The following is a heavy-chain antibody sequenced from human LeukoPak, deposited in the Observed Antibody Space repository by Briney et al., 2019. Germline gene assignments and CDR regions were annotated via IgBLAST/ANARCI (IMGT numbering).Heavy chain of an antibody. Sequence: RPGGSLRLSCAASGFTFSRYEMNWVRQAPGEGLEWVSYISRSGDTIYFADSVKGRFTISRDNAKNSLYLQMSSLRAEDTAVYYCARDYASDYWGQGTLVTVSS. D-gene: IGHD3-10*01. V-gene: IGHV3-48*03. J-gene: IGHJ4*02. CDR2: ISRSGDTI. CDR3: ARDYASDY. CDR1: GFTFSRYE.